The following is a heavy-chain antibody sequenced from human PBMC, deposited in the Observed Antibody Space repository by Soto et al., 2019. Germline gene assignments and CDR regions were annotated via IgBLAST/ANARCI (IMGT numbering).Heavy chain of an antibody. D-gene: IGHD2-15*01. Sequence: QVQLVESGGGVVQPGRSLRLSCAASGFTFSSYGMHWVRQAPGKGLEWVAVISYDGSNKYYADSVKGRFTISRDNSKNTLYLQMNSLRAEDTAVYYCAKVAWGVVVAAGQGAFDIWGQGTMVTVSS. CDR1: GFTFSSYG. CDR3: AKVAWGVVVAAGQGAFDI. J-gene: IGHJ3*02. CDR2: ISYDGSNK. V-gene: IGHV3-30*18.